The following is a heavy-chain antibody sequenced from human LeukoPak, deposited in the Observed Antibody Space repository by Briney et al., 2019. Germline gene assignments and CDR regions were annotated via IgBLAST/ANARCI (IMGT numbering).Heavy chain of an antibody. CDR1: GFTFEYHW. Sequence: GGSLRLSCATSGFTFEYHWMTWVRQAPGKGLEWVANIDEGGSKEYYVDSVKGRFTISRDNAKNLVFLQMNSLRAGDPAVYYWAREWFLARYFWGQGVLVTVSS. CDR3: AREWFLARYF. V-gene: IGHV3-7*01. CDR2: IDEGGSKE. D-gene: IGHD3-10*01. J-gene: IGHJ4*02.